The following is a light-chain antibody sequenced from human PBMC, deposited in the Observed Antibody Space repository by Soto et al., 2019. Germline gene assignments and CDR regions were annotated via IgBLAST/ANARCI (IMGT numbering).Light chain of an antibody. J-gene: IGLJ3*02. CDR3: CSYAGTYSWV. CDR1: SSDVGTYDY. V-gene: IGLV2-11*01. CDR2: YVS. Sequence: QSVLTQPRSVSGSPGQSVTISCTGASSDVGTYDYVSWHQQHPGKDPKLIIFYVSKRPSGVPDRFSGSRSGNTASLTISGLHSEHDADYYCCSYAGTYSWVFGGGTKLTVL.